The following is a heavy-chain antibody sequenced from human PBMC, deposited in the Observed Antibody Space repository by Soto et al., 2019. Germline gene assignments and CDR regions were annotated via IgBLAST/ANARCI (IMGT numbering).Heavy chain of an antibody. Sequence: QVQLQESGPGLVKPSETLSLTCTVSGGSITNYYCSWFRQPPGKGLEWIGYIQYNGYSAYNLSLKSRVPMSMDTAKTQLSLMLESVPATDTAVYYCARHGFGSLHGLVDVWGQGTTVIVSS. CDR2: IQYNGYS. CDR1: GGSITNYY. J-gene: IGHJ6*02. D-gene: IGHD3-10*01. V-gene: IGHV4-59*08. CDR3: ARHGFGSLHGLVDV.